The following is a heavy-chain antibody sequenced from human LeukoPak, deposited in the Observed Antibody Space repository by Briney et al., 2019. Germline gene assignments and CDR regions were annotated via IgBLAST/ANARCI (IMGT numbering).Heavy chain of an antibody. J-gene: IGHJ6*03. Sequence: GGSLRLSCAACGFTFSSYGMHWVRQAPGKGLEWVAFIRYDGSNKYYADSVKGRFTISRDNSKNTLYLQMNSLRAEDTAVYYCAKERASSSWYTYYYYYMDVWGKGTTVTISS. CDR1: GFTFSSYG. D-gene: IGHD6-13*01. CDR3: AKERASSSWYTYYYYYMDV. CDR2: IRYDGSNK. V-gene: IGHV3-30*02.